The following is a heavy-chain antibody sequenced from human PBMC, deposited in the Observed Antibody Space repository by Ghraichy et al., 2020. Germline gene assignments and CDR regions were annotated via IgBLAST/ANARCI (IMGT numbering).Heavy chain of an antibody. CDR2: IKQDGSEK. J-gene: IGHJ4*02. CDR3: AGGLAAPLSGDY. CDR1: GFTFSSYW. D-gene: IGHD3-3*02. V-gene: IGHV3-7*03. Sequence: GSLRLSCAASGFTFSSYWMSWVRQAPGKGLEWVANIKQDGSEKYYVDSVKGRFTISRDNAKNSLYLQMNSLRAEDTAVYYCAGGLAAPLSGDYWGQGTLVTVSS.